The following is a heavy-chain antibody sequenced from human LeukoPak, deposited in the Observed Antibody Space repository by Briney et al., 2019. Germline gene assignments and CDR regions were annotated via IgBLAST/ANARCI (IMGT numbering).Heavy chain of an antibody. V-gene: IGHV4-30-2*01. CDR1: GGSISSGGYS. CDR3: ARGSYGSFDY. D-gene: IGHD1-26*01. Sequence: SETLSLTCAVSGGSISSGGYSWSWIRQPPGKGLEWIGYIYHSGSTYYNPSLKSRVTISVDRSKNQFSLKLSPVTAADTAVYYCARGSYGSFDYWGQGTLVTVSS. CDR2: IYHSGST. J-gene: IGHJ4*02.